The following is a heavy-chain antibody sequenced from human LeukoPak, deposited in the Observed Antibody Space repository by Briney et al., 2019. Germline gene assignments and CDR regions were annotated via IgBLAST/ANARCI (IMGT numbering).Heavy chain of an antibody. V-gene: IGHV4-34*01. J-gene: IGHJ6*02. CDR2: INHSGST. Sequence: PSETLSLTCAVYGGSFSGYYWSWVRQPPGKGLEWIGEINHSGSTNYNPSLKSRVTISVDTSKNQFSLKLSSVTAADTAVYYCARWSGYCPYYYYYYGMDVWGQGTTVTVSS. D-gene: IGHD3-3*01. CDR3: ARWSGYCPYYYYYYGMDV. CDR1: GGSFSGYY.